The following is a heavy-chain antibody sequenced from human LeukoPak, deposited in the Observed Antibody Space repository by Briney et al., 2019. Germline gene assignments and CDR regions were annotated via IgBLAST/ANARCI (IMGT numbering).Heavy chain of an antibody. V-gene: IGHV3-9*03. CDR3: AKDSGKYYYDSSGYYEGGFDY. Sequence: GGSLRLSCAASGFTFDDYAMHWVRQAPGKGLEWVSGISWNSGSIGYADSVQGRFTISRDNAKNSLYLQMNSLRAEDMALYYCAKDSGKYYYDSSGYYEGGFDYWGQGTLVTVSS. D-gene: IGHD3-22*01. CDR2: ISWNSGSI. J-gene: IGHJ4*02. CDR1: GFTFDDYA.